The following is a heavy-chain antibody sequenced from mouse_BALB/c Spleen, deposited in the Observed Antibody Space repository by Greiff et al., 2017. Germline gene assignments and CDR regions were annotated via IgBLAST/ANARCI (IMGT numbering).Heavy chain of an antibody. CDR3: TRVTGTSFSFDY. CDR1: GFTFSSYT. V-gene: IGHV5-6-4*01. D-gene: IGHD4-1*01. CDR2: ISSGGSYT. Sequence: EVQVVESGGGLVKPGGSLKLSCAASGFTFSSYTMSWVRQTPEKRLEWVATISSGGSYTYYPDSVKGRFTISRDNAKNTLYLQMSSLKSEDTAMYYCTRVTGTSFSFDYWGQGTTLTVSS. J-gene: IGHJ2*01.